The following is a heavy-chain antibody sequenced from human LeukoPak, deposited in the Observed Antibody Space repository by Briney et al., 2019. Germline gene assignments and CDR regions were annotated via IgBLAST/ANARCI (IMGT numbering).Heavy chain of an antibody. CDR2: IYYSVST. Sequence: KPSETLSLTCTVSGGSISSSSYYWGSPRHPPGKGLEWIGSIYYSVSTYDNPSLRSRHTISVHTSKNQFSLKLRSVTAADTALYFCARLPRVWIFGVVFPPAYFDYWGQGTLVTVSS. V-gene: IGHV4-39*01. D-gene: IGHD3-3*01. CDR3: ARLPRVWIFGVVFPPAYFDY. J-gene: IGHJ4*02. CDR1: GGSISSSSYY.